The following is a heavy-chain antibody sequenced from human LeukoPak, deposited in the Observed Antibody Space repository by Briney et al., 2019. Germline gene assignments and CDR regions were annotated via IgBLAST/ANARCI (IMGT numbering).Heavy chain of an antibody. CDR1: GYTFTDYD. CDR3: ARDPAGGAAEFDY. V-gene: IGHV1-2*02. D-gene: IGHD6-13*01. Sequence: ASVKVSCKASGYTFTDYDMHWVRQAPGQGLEWMGWINPNSGGTNYAQKFQGRVTMTRDTSISTAYMELSRLRSDDTAVYYCARDPAGGAAEFDYWGQGTLVTVSS. J-gene: IGHJ4*02. CDR2: INPNSGGT.